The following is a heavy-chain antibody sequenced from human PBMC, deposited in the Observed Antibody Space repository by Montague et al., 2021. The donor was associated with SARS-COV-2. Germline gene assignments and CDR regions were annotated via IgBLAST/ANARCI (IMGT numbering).Heavy chain of an antibody. CDR2: IFHSGTI. Sequence: SETLSLTCRVSGVFISTSTWWTWVRQTPGKGLERIGEIFHSGTINYNPSLKSRVSISVDKSNNQFSLRLSSLIAADTAVYYCATLSRRTAAGTRDYFGLDVWGQGTTVVASS. D-gene: IGHD6-13*01. V-gene: IGHV4-4*02. J-gene: IGHJ6*02. CDR3: ATLSRRTAAGTRDYFGLDV. CDR1: GVFISTSTW.